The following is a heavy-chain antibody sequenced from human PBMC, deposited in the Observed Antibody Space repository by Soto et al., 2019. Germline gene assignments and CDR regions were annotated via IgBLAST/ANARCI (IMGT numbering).Heavy chain of an antibody. J-gene: IGHJ4*02. CDR3: ARHYNTGAFFDY. D-gene: IGHD1-20*01. Sequence: QLQLQESGPGLVKSSETLSLTCSVSGASVSSYHYWGWIRQPPGKGLEWIGSVSYSGSPYYSPSFKSRITISVDTSNNQFSLRVRSVTATDTAVYFCARHYNTGAFFDYWGQGKLVTVSS. V-gene: IGHV4-39*01. CDR1: GASVSSYHY. CDR2: VSYSGSP.